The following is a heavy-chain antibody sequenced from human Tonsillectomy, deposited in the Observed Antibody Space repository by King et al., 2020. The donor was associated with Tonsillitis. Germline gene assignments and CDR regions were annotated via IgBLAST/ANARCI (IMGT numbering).Heavy chain of an antibody. D-gene: IGHD2-15*01. V-gene: IGHV3-30*18. CDR1: GFTFSNFG. CDR3: AKEAGYCSGGSCYFDY. J-gene: IGHJ4*02. CDR2: ISYDGTNK. Sequence: VQLVESGGGVVQPGRSLRLSCAASGFTFSNFGMHWVRQAPGKGLEWVAVISYDGTNKYYADSVKGRFTISRDNSKNTLYLQMNSLRAEDTAVYYCAKEAGYCSGGSCYFDYWGQGTLVTVSS.